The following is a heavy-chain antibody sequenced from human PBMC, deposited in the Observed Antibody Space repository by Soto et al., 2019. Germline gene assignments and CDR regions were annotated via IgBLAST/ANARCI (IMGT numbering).Heavy chain of an antibody. CDR1: GGTFSGFY. V-gene: IGHV4-34*08. J-gene: IGHJ4*02. Sequence: SETLSLTCAVHGGTFSGFYWSWIRQPPGKGLEWIGEINHSGSTNYNPSLKSRVTISVDTSRDQFSLNLSSVTAADTAMYYCASALGGHWGQGILGTVS. CDR2: INHSGST. CDR3: ASALGGH. D-gene: IGHD3-16*01.